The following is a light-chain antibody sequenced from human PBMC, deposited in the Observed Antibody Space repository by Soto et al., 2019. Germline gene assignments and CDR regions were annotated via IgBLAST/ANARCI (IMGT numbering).Light chain of an antibody. J-gene: IGKJ1*01. V-gene: IGKV1-9*01. CDR3: QHLKTYPQT. CDR2: TAS. CDR1: QALSNY. Sequence: QLTQSPSFLSASIGDRVTITCRASQALSNYLAWYQQKPGKAPKLLIYTASTLQSGIPSRFSGSGSGTEFTLTISSLQPEDFATYYCQHLKTYPQTFGQGTKVEIK.